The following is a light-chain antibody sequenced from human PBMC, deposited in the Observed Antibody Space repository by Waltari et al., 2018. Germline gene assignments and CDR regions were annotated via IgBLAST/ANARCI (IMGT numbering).Light chain of an antibody. Sequence: DVVMTQSPLSLPVTLGQAASISCKSSQSLVPSDGNTHLTWFQQRPGQSPRRLIYRVSKRDSGVPDRFSGSGSGTDFTLKISRVEAEDIGVYYCMQGTHWPYTFGQGTKLDIK. CDR3: MQGTHWPYT. V-gene: IGKV2-30*02. CDR1: QSLVPSDGNTH. CDR2: RVS. J-gene: IGKJ2*01.